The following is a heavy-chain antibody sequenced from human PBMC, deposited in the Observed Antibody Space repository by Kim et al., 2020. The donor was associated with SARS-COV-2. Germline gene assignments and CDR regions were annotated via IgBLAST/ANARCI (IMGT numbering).Heavy chain of an antibody. CDR2: T. CDR3: ARDPEDSGSPE. Sequence: TYYADSVKGRFTISRHNSKNTLYLQMISLRAEDTAVYYCARDPEDSGSPEWGQGTLVTVSS. D-gene: IGHD1-26*01. V-gene: IGHV3-53*04. J-gene: IGHJ4*02.